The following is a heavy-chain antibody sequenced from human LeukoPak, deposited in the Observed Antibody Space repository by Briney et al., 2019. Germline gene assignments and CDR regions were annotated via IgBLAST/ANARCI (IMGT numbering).Heavy chain of an antibody. D-gene: IGHD3-10*01. V-gene: IGHV1-69*13. CDR3: AGLWFGETDDY. CDR1: GYTLTELS. J-gene: IGHJ4*02. Sequence: GASVKVSCKVSGYTLTELSMHWVRQAPGQGLEWMGGIIPIFGTANYAQKFQGRVTITADESTSTAYMELSSLRSEDTAVYYCAGLWFGETDDYWGQGTLVTVSS. CDR2: IIPIFGTA.